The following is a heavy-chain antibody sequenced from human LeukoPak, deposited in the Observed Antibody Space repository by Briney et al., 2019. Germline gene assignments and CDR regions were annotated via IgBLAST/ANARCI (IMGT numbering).Heavy chain of an antibody. Sequence: ASVKDSCKVSGYTLTELSMHWVRQAPGKGLEWMGGFDPEDGETVYAQKFQGRVTMTEDTSTDTAYMELSSLRSEDTAVYYCATATSGIAVSCRSGFSYFDYWGQGTLVTVSS. CDR2: FDPEDGET. D-gene: IGHD6-19*01. J-gene: IGHJ4*02. CDR3: ATATSGIAVSCRSGFSYFDY. CDR1: GYTLTELS. V-gene: IGHV1-24*01.